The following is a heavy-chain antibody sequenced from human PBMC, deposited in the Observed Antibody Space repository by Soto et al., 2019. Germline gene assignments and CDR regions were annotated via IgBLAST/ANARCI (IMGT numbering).Heavy chain of an antibody. CDR3: ARGYGGNSGYYYGMDV. CDR2: IIPIFGTA. D-gene: IGHD4-17*01. J-gene: IGHJ6*02. V-gene: IGHV1-69*13. Sequence: GASVKVSCKASGGTFSSYAISWVRQAPGQGLEWMGGIIPIFGTANCAQKFQGRVTITADESTSTAYMELSSLRSEDTAVYYCARGYGGNSGYYYGMDVWGQGTTVTVSS. CDR1: GGTFSSYA.